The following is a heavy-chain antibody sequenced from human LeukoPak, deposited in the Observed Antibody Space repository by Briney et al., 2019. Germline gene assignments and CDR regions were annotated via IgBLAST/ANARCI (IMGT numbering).Heavy chain of an antibody. D-gene: IGHD3-3*01. J-gene: IGHJ4*02. CDR1: GFTVSSNY. CDR2: IYSGGST. CDR3: GLEEWSTPPADY. V-gene: IGHV3-53*01. Sequence: HPGGSLRLSCAASGFTVSSNYMSWVRQAPGKGLEWVSVIYSGGSTYYADSVKGRFTISRDNSKNTLYLQMNSLRAEDTAVYYCGLEEWSTPPADYWGQGTLVTVSS.